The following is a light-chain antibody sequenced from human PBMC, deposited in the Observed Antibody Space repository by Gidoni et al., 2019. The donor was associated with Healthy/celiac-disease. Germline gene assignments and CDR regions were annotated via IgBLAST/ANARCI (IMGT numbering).Light chain of an antibody. J-gene: IGLJ2*01. Sequence: SYELTQPPSVSVSPGQPASITCSGDKLGDKYACWYQQKPGQSPVLVIYQDSKRPPGIPERFSGSNSGSTATLTISGTQAMDEADYYCQAWDSSTYVVFGGGTKLTVL. CDR3: QAWDSSTYVV. V-gene: IGLV3-1*01. CDR1: KLGDKY. CDR2: QDS.